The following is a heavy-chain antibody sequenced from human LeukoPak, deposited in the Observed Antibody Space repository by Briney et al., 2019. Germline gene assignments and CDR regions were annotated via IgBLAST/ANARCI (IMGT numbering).Heavy chain of an antibody. CDR1: GFTFSDCY. D-gene: IGHD2-21*02. J-gene: IGHJ6*03. Sequence: GGSLRLSCAASGFTFSDCYMSWIRQAPGKGLEWVSYISSSSSTKYYADSVNGRFTSSRDNSKNTLYLQMNSLRAEDTAVYYCAKVSFGDHTPTPYYYSYYMDVWGKGTTVTISS. CDR3: AKVSFGDHTPTPYYYSYYMDV. CDR2: ISSSSSTK. V-gene: IGHV3-11*04.